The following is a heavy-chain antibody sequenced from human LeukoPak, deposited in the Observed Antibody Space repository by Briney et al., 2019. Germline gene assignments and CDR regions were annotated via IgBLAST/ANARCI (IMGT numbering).Heavy chain of an antibody. V-gene: IGHV4-59*08. Sequence: SETLSLTCTVSGGSISSYYWSWIRQPPGKGLEWIGYMYYSGSTNYNPSLKSRVTISVDTSKNQFSLKLSSVTAADTAVYYCARRGGRWLQFDYWGQGTLVTVSS. CDR2: MYYSGST. CDR1: GGSISSYY. D-gene: IGHD5-12*01. CDR3: ARRGGRWLQFDY. J-gene: IGHJ4*02.